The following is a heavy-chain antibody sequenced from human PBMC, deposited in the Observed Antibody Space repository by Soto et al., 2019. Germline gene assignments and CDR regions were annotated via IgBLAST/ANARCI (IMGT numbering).Heavy chain of an antibody. CDR1: GFTFSSYS. Sequence: PGGSLRLSCAASGFTFSSYSMNWVRQAPGKGLEWVSSISSSSSYIYYADSVKGRFTISRDNAKNSLYLQMNSLRAEDTAVYYCARSTVTTPTYNWFDPLGQGNLVTGSS. J-gene: IGHJ5*02. CDR2: ISSSSSYI. D-gene: IGHD4-17*01. V-gene: IGHV3-21*01. CDR3: ARSTVTTPTYNWFDP.